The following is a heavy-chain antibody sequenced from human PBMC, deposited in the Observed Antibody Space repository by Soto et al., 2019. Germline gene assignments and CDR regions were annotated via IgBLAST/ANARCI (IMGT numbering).Heavy chain of an antibody. Sequence: PSETLSLTCAVSGGSISSGGYSWSWIRQPPGKGLEWIGYIYHSGSTYYNPSLKSRVTISVDRSKNQFSLKLSSVTAADTAVYYCARVKYSGYKSSPHFDYWGQGTLVTVSS. CDR2: IYHSGST. J-gene: IGHJ4*02. V-gene: IGHV4-30-2*01. CDR3: ARVKYSGYKSSPHFDY. CDR1: GGSISSGGYS. D-gene: IGHD5-12*01.